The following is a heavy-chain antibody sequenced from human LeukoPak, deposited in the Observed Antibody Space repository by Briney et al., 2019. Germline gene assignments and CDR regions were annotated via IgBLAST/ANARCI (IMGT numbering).Heavy chain of an antibody. Sequence: ASVKVPCKASGGTFSSYAISWVRQAPGQGLEWMGRIIPIFGTANYAQKFQGRVTITTDESTSTAYMELSSLRSEDTAVYYCAREGGYYDSSGYYLRWGQGTLVTVSS. CDR2: IIPIFGTA. CDR3: AREGGYYDSSGYYLR. D-gene: IGHD3-22*01. CDR1: GGTFSSYA. J-gene: IGHJ4*02. V-gene: IGHV1-69*05.